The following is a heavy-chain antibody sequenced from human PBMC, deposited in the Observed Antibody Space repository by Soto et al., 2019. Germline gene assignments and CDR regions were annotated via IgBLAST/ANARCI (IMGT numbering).Heavy chain of an antibody. J-gene: IGHJ4*02. CDR1: GCGFTRHY. Sequence: GASVKVSCKAIGCGFTRHYIHWVRQAPGQGLEWMGTIFPGGVNIAYAQKFEGRFTISRDNAKNSLYLQMNSLRAEDTAVYYCARDYSSYGPFDYWGQGTLVTVSS. CDR3: ARDYSSYGPFDY. V-gene: IGHV1-46*01. D-gene: IGHD5-18*01. CDR2: IFPGGVNI.